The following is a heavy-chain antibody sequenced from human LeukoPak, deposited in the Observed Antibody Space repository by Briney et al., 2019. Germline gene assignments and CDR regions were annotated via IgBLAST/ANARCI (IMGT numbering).Heavy chain of an antibody. Sequence: GGSLRLSCAASGFTFSSYWVSWVRQAPGKGLEWVANIKQDGSEKYYVDSVKGRFTISRDNAKNSLYLQMNSLRAEDTAVYYCARAVGATWVNYFDYWGQGTLVAVSS. V-gene: IGHV3-7*01. J-gene: IGHJ4*02. CDR2: IKQDGSEK. CDR3: ARAVGATWVNYFDY. CDR1: GFTFSSYW. D-gene: IGHD1-26*01.